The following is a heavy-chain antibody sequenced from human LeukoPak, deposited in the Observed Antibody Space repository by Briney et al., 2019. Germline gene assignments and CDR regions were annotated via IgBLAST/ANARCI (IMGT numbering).Heavy chain of an antibody. D-gene: IGHD2-15*01. CDR1: GGTFSSYA. V-gene: IGHV1-69*06. J-gene: IGHJ4*02. CDR2: IIPVFGTA. CDR3: ASREGYCSGGSCPEYYFDY. Sequence: SVKVSCKASGGTFSSYAISWVRQAPGQGLEWMGGIIPVFGTANYAQKFQGRVTITADKSTRTAYMELSSLRSEDTAVYYCASREGYCSGGSCPEYYFDYWGQGTLVTVSS.